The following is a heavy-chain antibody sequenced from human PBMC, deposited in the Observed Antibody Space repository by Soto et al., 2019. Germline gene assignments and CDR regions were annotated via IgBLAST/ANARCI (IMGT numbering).Heavy chain of an antibody. CDR3: ARGGEAMITFGGVRFDY. J-gene: IGHJ4*02. CDR1: GFTFSSYA. CDR2: ISSNGGST. V-gene: IGHV3-64*01. D-gene: IGHD3-16*01. Sequence: GGSLRLSCAASGFTFSSYAMHWVRQAPGKGLEYVSAISSNGGSTYYANSVKGRFTISRDNSKNTLYLQMGSLRAEDMAVYYCARGGEAMITFGGVRFDYWGQGTLVTVSS.